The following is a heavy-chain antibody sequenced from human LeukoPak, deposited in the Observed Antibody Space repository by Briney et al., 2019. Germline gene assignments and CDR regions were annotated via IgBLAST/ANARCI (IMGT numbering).Heavy chain of an antibody. CDR3: ARDNKPWCSGGSCPGDV. V-gene: IGHV1-2*02. CDR1: GFTFTAYY. J-gene: IGHJ6*04. D-gene: IGHD2-15*01. CDR2: INPNSGGT. Sequence: ASVKVSCKASGFTFTAYYMHWVRQAPGQGLEWMGWINPNSGGTNYAQKFQGRVTMTRDTSISTAYMELSRLRSDDTAVYYCARDNKPWCSGGSCPGDVWGKGTTVTVSS.